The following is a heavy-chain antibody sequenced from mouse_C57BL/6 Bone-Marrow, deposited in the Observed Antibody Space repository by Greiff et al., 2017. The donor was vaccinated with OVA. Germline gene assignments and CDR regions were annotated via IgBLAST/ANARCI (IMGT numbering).Heavy chain of an antibody. D-gene: IGHD2-3*01. V-gene: IGHV5-16*01. CDR2: INYDGSST. J-gene: IGHJ4*01. CDR3: ARGYDGFPYAMDY. CDR1: GFTFSDYY. Sequence: DVQLVESEGGLVQPGSSMKLSCTASGFTFSDYYMAWVRQVPEKGLEWVANINYDGSSTYYLDSLKSRFIISRDNAKNILYLQMSSLKSEDTATYYCARGYDGFPYAMDYWGQGTSVTVSS.